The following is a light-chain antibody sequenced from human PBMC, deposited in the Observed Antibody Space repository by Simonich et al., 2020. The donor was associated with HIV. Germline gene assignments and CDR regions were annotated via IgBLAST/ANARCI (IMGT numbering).Light chain of an antibody. CDR3: QQYDNWPPWT. V-gene: IGKV3-15*01. J-gene: IGKJ1*01. CDR1: QSISSN. Sequence: EIVMTQSPATLSVSPGERATLSCTASQSISSNLAWYQQKPGQAPRLLIYGASTRATGIPSRFSGSGSGTEFTLTIGNMQSEDFAVDYCQQYDNWPPWTFGQGTKVEIK. CDR2: GAS.